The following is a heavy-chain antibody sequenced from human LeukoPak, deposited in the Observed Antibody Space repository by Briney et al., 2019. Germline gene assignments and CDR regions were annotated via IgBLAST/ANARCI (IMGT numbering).Heavy chain of an antibody. CDR1: GGSFSGYY. CDR2: INHSGST. V-gene: IGHV4-34*01. D-gene: IGHD6-13*01. J-gene: IGHJ4*02. Sequence: PSETLSLTCAVYGGSFSGYYWSWIRQPPGKGLEWIGEINHSGSTNYNPSLKSRVTISVDTSKNQFSLKLSSVTAADTAVYYCAREGRAAGLDYWGQGTLVTVSS. CDR3: AREGRAAGLDY.